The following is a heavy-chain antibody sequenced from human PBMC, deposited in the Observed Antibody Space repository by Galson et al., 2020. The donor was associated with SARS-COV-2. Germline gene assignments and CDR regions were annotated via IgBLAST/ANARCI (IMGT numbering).Heavy chain of an antibody. V-gene: IGHV4-39*01. CDR3: ARTSDPYHDSSGYPAYYFDY. D-gene: IGHD3-22*01. CDR2: IYYSGST. CDR1: GGSISSSSYY. Sequence: SETLSLTCTVSGGSISSSSYYWGWIRQPTGKGLEWIGSIYYSGSTYYNPSLKSRVTISVDTSKNQFSLKLSSVTAADTAVYYCARTSDPYHDSSGYPAYYFDYWGQGTLVTVSS. J-gene: IGHJ4*02.